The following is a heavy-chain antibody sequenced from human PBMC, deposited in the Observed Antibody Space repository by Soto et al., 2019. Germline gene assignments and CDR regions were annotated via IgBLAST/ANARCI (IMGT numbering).Heavy chain of an antibody. CDR2: FDPEDGET. CDR3: ATYKPSGSYYPLKIDI. D-gene: IGHD3-10*01. CDR1: GYSLTELP. Sequence: ASVKVSCKVSGYSLTELPMHWVRQAPAKGLEWMGGFDPEDGETIYAQKFQGRVTMTEDTSTDTAYMELSSLRSEDTAVYYCATYKPSGSYYPLKIDIWGQGTMVTVS. V-gene: IGHV1-24*01. J-gene: IGHJ3*02.